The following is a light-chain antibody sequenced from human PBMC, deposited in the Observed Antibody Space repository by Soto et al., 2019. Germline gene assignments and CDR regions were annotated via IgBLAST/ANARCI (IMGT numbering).Light chain of an antibody. CDR2: AAS. CDR1: QSISSY. Sequence: DIQMTQSPSSLSASVGDRVTITCRASQSISSYLNWYQQKPGKAHKXLIYAASSLQSGVPSRFSGSVSGTDFTLTISSLQPEDGETYYCQQANSFPLTFGGGTKVDIK. V-gene: IGKV1-39*01. J-gene: IGKJ4*01. CDR3: QQANSFPLT.